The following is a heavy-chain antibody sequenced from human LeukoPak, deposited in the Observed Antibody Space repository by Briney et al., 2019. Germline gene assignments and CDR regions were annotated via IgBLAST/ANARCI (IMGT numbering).Heavy chain of an antibody. Sequence: GSLRLSCAASGFTFSTYAMSRVRQAPWKGLEWVSSISGSGASTYYADSVKGRFAISRDNSKNTLYLQMNSLRAEDTAVYYCARDTAADYWGQGTLVTVSS. V-gene: IGHV3-23*01. J-gene: IGHJ4*02. CDR3: ARDTAADY. CDR1: GFTFSTYA. D-gene: IGHD2-2*01. CDR2: ISGSGAST.